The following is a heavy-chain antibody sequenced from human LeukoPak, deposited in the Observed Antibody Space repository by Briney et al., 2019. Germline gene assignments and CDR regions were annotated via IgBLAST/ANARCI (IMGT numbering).Heavy chain of an antibody. Sequence: PGGSLRLSCAASGFTVSSTHMVWVRQAPGKGLEWVSVTYTGGNSYYAGSVQGRFIISRDISKNTLYLHMNNFRAEDSALYYCARGGRGSAAVVAPRSFEIWGQGTMVTVSS. CDR1: GFTVSSTH. V-gene: IGHV3-53*01. CDR2: TYTGGNS. CDR3: ARGGRGSAAVVAPRSFEI. J-gene: IGHJ3*02. D-gene: IGHD3-22*01.